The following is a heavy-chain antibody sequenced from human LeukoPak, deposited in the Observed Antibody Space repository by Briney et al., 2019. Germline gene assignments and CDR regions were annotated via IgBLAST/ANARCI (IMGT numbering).Heavy chain of an antibody. V-gene: IGHV4-61*08. Sequence: SQTLSLTCTVSGGSISIGDYYWSWLRQPPGKGLEGIGYIYYSGSTNYNPSLKSRVTISVDTSKNQFSLKLSSVTAADTAVYYCARVWARNDILTGYYHYYYYYGMDVWGQGTTVTVSS. CDR3: ARVWARNDILTGYYHYYYYYGMDV. D-gene: IGHD3-9*01. J-gene: IGHJ6*02. CDR1: GGSISIGDYY. CDR2: IYYSGST.